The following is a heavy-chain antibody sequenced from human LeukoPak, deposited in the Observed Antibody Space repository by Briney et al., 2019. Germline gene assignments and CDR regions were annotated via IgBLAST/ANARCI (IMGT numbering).Heavy chain of an antibody. Sequence: SETLSLTCTVSGGSISSSSYYWGWIRQPPGKGLDWIGCIYYSGSTYYNPSLKSRVTISVVTSRNQFSLKLSSVTAADTVVYYCARVVLGEPDYFYYWGQGTLVTVSS. V-gene: IGHV4-39*07. J-gene: IGHJ4*02. CDR3: ARVVLGEPDYFYY. CDR2: IYYSGST. CDR1: GGSISSSSYY. D-gene: IGHD3-10*01.